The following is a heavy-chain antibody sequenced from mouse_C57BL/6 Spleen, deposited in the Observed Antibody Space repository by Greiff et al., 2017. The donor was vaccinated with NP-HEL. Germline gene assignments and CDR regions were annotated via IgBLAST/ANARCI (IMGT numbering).Heavy chain of an antibody. Sequence: EVQLQQSGPELVKPGASVKIPCKASGYTFTDYNMDWVKQSHGKSLEWIGDINPNNGGTKYNEKFKSKATLTVDKPSSTAYMQLSSLTSEDSAVYYCASHYGSSYGFAYWGQGTLVTVSA. CDR2: INPNNGGT. D-gene: IGHD1-1*01. CDR1: GYTFTDYN. CDR3: ASHYGSSYGFAY. J-gene: IGHJ3*01. V-gene: IGHV1-18*01.